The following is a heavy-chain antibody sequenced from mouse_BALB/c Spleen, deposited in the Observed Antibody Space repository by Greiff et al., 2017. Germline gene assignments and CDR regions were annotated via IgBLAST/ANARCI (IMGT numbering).Heavy chain of an antibody. CDR2: IRLKSNNYAT. Sequence: DVMLVESGGGLVQPGGSMKLSCVASGFTFSNYWMNWVRQSPEKGLEWVAEIRLKSNNYATHYAESVKGRFTISRDDSKSSVYLQMNNLRAEDTGIYYCTRDYETDYWGQGTSVTVSS. D-gene: IGHD1-1*01. V-gene: IGHV6-6*02. CDR3: TRDYETDY. CDR1: GFTFSNYW. J-gene: IGHJ4*01.